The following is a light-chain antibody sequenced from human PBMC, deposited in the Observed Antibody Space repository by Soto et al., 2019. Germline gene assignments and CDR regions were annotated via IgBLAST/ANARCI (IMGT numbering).Light chain of an antibody. Sequence: EIVMTQSPATLSVSPGERATLSCRASQSVSNKLAWYQQTPGQAPRVLIYGASTRATGIPARFSGSGSGTEFTLTISSLQSEDFAVYYCQHYNDWPPTWTFGQGTRVEIK. V-gene: IGKV3-15*01. J-gene: IGKJ1*01. CDR1: QSVSNK. CDR2: GAS. CDR3: QHYNDWPPTWT.